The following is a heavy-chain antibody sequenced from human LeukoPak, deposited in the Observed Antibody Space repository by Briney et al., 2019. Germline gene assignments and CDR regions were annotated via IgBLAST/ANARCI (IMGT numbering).Heavy chain of an antibody. D-gene: IGHD5-24*01. CDR2: ISGSGGST. Sequence: GGSLTLPCAASGLTFSSYAMSWVRQAPGKGLEWVSAISGSGGSTYYADSVKGRFTISRDNSKNTLYLQMNSLRAEDTAVYYCAKDRRDGSIDYWGQGTLVTVSS. J-gene: IGHJ4*02. CDR1: GLTFSSYA. V-gene: IGHV3-23*01. CDR3: AKDRRDGSIDY.